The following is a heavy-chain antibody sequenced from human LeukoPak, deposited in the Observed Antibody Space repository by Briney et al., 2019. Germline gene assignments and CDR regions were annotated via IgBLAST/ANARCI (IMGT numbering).Heavy chain of an antibody. D-gene: IGHD6-13*01. CDR1: GFTFGDYA. CDR3: TRDTIARAAAGTDY. J-gene: IGHJ4*02. CDR2: IRSKAYGGTT. V-gene: IGHV3-49*04. Sequence: GGSLRLSCTASGFTFGDYAMSWVRQAPGKGLEWVGFIRSKAYGGTTEYAASVKGRFTISRDDSKSIAYLQMSSLKTEDTAVYYCTRDTIARAAAGTDYWGQGTLVTVSS.